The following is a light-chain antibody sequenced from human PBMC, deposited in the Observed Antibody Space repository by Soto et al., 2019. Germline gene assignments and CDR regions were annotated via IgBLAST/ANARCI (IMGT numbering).Light chain of an antibody. CDR1: QSIVSY. Sequence: DIQMTQSPSSLSASVGDRVTITCRASQSIVSYLNWYQQKPGKAPKLLIYAASSLQSGVPSRFSGRRSGTDFTLTINSMQPEDCATYYCQQSDSTPPTFGQGTRREIK. CDR2: AAS. J-gene: IGKJ5*01. CDR3: QQSDSTPPT. V-gene: IGKV1-39*01.